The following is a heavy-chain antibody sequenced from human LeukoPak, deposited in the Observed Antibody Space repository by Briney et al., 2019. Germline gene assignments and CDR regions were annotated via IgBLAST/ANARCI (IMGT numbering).Heavy chain of an antibody. J-gene: IGHJ4*02. CDR1: GGSVSSYY. CDR3: ARGTWEWELLDY. D-gene: IGHD1-26*01. Sequence: SETLSLTCTVSGGSVSSYYWSWIRQPAGKGLEWIGRIYTSGSTNYNTSLKSRITMSVDTSKNQFSLKLSSVTAADTAVYYCARGTWEWELLDYWGQGTLVTVSS. V-gene: IGHV4-4*07. CDR2: IYTSGST.